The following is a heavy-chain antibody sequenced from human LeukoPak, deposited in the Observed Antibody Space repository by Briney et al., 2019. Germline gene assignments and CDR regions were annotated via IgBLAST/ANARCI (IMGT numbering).Heavy chain of an antibody. V-gene: IGHV3-23*01. D-gene: IGHD3-22*01. CDR1: GFTFSSYA. CDR3: AKSSRPRYYYDSSGYYKGFDY. CDR2: ISGSGGST. J-gene: IGHJ4*02. Sequence: GGSLRLSCAASGFTFSSYAMSWVRQAPGKGLEWVSAISGSGGSTYYADSGKGRFTISRDNSKNTLYLQMNSLRAEDTAVYYCAKSSRPRYYYDSSGYYKGFDYWGQGTLVTVSS.